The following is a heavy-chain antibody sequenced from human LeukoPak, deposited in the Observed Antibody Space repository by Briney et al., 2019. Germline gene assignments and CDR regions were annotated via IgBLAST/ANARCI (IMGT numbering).Heavy chain of an antibody. Sequence: SETLSLTCTVSGDSVSSGSSYWSWIRQPPGKGLEWVGYIYYSGSITYNPSLKSRVTISVDTSKNQFSLKLSSVTAADTAVYYCARLGHYYDGSGPANYWGQGTLVTVSS. D-gene: IGHD3-22*01. V-gene: IGHV4-61*01. CDR2: IYYSGSI. CDR3: ARLGHYYDGSGPANY. J-gene: IGHJ4*02. CDR1: GDSVSSGSSY.